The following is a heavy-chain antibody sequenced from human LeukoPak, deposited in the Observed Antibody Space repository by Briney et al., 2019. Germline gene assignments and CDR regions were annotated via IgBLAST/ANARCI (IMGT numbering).Heavy chain of an antibody. CDR3: ARRPPAAGTYWWFDP. CDR2: INHSGST. Sequence: SETLSLTCTVSGGSISSYYWSWIRQPPGKGLEWIGEINHSGSTNYNPSLKSRVTISVDTSKNQFSLKLSSVTAADTAVYYCARRPPAAGTYWWFDPWGQGTLVTVSS. V-gene: IGHV4-34*01. D-gene: IGHD6-13*01. CDR1: GGSISSYY. J-gene: IGHJ5*02.